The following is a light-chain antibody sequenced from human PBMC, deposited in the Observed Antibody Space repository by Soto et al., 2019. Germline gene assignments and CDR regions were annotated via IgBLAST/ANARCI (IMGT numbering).Light chain of an antibody. V-gene: IGLV2-14*03. CDR3: SSYTSRGTPVV. Sequence: HSALTQPASVSGSPGQSITISCTGTSRDVGGYSYVSWYQQYPGKAPKLIILDVNDRPSGVSNRFSGSKSGNTASLTISGLQAEDEGDYYCSSYTSRGTPVVFGGGTKVTVL. J-gene: IGLJ2*01. CDR2: DVN. CDR1: SRDVGGYSY.